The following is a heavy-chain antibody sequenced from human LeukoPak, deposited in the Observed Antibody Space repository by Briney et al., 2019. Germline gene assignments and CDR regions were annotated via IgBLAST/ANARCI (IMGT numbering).Heavy chain of an antibody. Sequence: ASMKVSCKASGYTFTGYYMHWVRQAPGQGLEWMGWTNPNSGGTNYAQKFQGRVTMTRDTSISTAYMELSRLRSDDTAVYYCAGSISFGTLYYYYMDVWGKGTTVTVSS. V-gene: IGHV1-2*02. D-gene: IGHD3/OR15-3a*01. J-gene: IGHJ6*03. CDR1: GYTFTGYY. CDR3: AGSISFGTLYYYYMDV. CDR2: TNPNSGGT.